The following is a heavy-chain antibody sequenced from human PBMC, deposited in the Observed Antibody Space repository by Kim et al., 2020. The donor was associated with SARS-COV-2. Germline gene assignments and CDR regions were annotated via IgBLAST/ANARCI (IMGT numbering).Heavy chain of an antibody. CDR2: INHSGST. CDR3: ARSRGGVRGVIMLGEYFDY. D-gene: IGHD3-10*01. J-gene: IGHJ4*02. V-gene: IGHV4-34*01. Sequence: SETLSLTCAVYGGSFSGYYWSWIRQPPGKGLEWIGEINHSGSTNYNPSLKSRVTISVDTSKNQFSLKLSSVTAADTAVYYCARSRGGVRGVIMLGEYFDYWGQGTLVTVSS. CDR1: GGSFSGYY.